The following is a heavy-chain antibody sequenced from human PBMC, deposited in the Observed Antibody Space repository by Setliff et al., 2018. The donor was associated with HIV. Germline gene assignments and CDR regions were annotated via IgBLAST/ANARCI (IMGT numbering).Heavy chain of an antibody. Sequence: ETLSLTCTVSGGSISSYFWSWIRQPPGKGLEWIGYIYTNGSTNYNPPLKSRVTISVDTSKNQFSLKLNSVTAADTAVYYCASGREAVAGALHFDYWGQGPLVTVSS. J-gene: IGHJ4*02. CDR3: ASGREAVAGALHFDY. CDR2: IYTNGST. V-gene: IGHV4-4*08. D-gene: IGHD6-19*01. CDR1: GGSISSYF.